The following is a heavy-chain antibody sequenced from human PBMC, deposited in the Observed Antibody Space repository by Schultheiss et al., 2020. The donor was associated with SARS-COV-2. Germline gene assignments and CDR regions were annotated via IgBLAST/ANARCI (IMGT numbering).Heavy chain of an antibody. CDR1: GFTFSSYA. CDR3: AKKEAPARPDFDY. CDR2: INQHGSEK. V-gene: IGHV3-7*03. J-gene: IGHJ4*02. Sequence: GGSLRLSCAASGFTFSSYAMSWVRQAPGKGLECVANINQHGSEKYCADSVKGRLTISRDNAKNTLYLQMNSLRAEDTAVYYCAKKEAPARPDFDYWGQGTLVTVSS. D-gene: IGHD2-2*01.